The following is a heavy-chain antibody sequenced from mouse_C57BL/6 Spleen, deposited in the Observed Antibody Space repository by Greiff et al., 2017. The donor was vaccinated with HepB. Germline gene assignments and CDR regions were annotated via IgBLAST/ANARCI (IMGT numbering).Heavy chain of an antibody. Sequence: QVQLKQPGAELVKPGASVKMSCKASGYTFTSYWITWVKQRPGQGLEWIGDIYPGSGSTNYNEKFKSKATLTVDTSSSTAYMQLSSLTSEDSAVYYCASYYGSSPHYYAMDYWGQGTSVTVSS. CDR2: IYPGSGST. V-gene: IGHV1-55*01. D-gene: IGHD1-1*01. CDR3: ASYYGSSPHYYAMDY. CDR1: GYTFTSYW. J-gene: IGHJ4*01.